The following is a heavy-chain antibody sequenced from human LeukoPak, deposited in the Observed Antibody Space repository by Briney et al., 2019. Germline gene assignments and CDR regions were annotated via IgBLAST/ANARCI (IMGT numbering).Heavy chain of an antibody. CDR2: IYYSGST. J-gene: IGHJ4*02. Sequence: PPETLSLTCTVSGDSISSSGYYWGWVRQPPGKGLEWIGYIYYSGSTNYNPSLKSRVTISVDTSKNQFSLKLSSVTAADTAVYYCARRNVYSSSWDYFDYWGQGTLVTVSS. V-gene: IGHV4-61*05. CDR3: ARRNVYSSSWDYFDY. D-gene: IGHD6-13*01. CDR1: GDSISSSGYY.